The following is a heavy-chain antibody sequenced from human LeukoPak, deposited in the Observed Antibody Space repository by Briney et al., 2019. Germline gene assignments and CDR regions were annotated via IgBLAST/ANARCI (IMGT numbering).Heavy chain of an antibody. CDR1: GFTFSSYA. CDR2: ISGSGVST. V-gene: IGHV3-23*01. D-gene: IGHD4-17*01. J-gene: IGHJ6*02. CDR3: AKGLVTTRTLYQYYGMDV. Sequence: PGGSLRLSCAASGFTFSSYAMSWVRQAPGKGLEWVSAISGSGVSTYYADSVKGRFTISRDNSKNTLYLQMNSLRAEDTAVYYCAKGLVTTRTLYQYYGMDVWGQGTTVTVSS.